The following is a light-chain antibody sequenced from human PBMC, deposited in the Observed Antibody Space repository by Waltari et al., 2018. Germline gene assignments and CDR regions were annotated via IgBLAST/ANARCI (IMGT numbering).Light chain of an antibody. CDR2: EDN. V-gene: IGLV6-57*03. CDR1: SGSIASNS. Sequence: NFMLTQPHSVSESPGKTVTISCTRSSGSIASNSVQWYQQRPGSAPTTVSYEDNQRPSGVPDRFSGSIDSSSNSASLTISGLKPEDEADYYCQSYDSSNWVFGGGTKLTVL. J-gene: IGLJ3*02. CDR3: QSYDSSNWV.